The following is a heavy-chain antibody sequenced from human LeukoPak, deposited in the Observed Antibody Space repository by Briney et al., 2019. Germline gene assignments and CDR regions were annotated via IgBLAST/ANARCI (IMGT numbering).Heavy chain of an antibody. J-gene: IGHJ6*03. Sequence: KPSETLSLTCTVSGGSISSSSYYWGWIRQPPGKGLEWIGCIYYSGSTYCNPSLTSRVTISLDTSKNQFSLKLSSVTAAATAVYFCARAPNYYDSSGYYYYHYYMDVWGKGTTVTVSS. CDR3: ARAPNYYDSSGYYYYHYYMDV. CDR2: IYYSGST. D-gene: IGHD3-22*01. V-gene: IGHV4-39*07. CDR1: GGSISSSSYY.